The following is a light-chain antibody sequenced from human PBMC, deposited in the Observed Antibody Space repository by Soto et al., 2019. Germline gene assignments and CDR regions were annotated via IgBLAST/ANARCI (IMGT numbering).Light chain of an antibody. J-gene: IGKJ4*01. V-gene: IGKV3-11*01. CDR3: QQRSVWPLT. Sequence: EIVLTQSPATLSVSPGERATLSCRASQSVSSFLAWFQQKPGQAPSLLIYDSSNRAPGIPARFSGSGSGTDFTLTISSLEPEDFAAYYCQQRSVWPLTFGGGTKVEIK. CDR1: QSVSSF. CDR2: DSS.